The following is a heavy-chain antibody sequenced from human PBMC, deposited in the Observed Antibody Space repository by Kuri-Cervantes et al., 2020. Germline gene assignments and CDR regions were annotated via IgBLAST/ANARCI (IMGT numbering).Heavy chain of an antibody. CDR3: ARDHSSSSGFDY. Sequence: SVKVSCRASGGTFSSYAISWVRQAPGQGLEWMGGIIPIFGTANYAQKFQGRVTITADESTSTAYMELSSLRSEDTAVYYCARDHSSSSGFDYWGQGTLVTVSS. J-gene: IGHJ4*02. CDR2: IIPIFGTA. CDR1: GGTFSSYA. V-gene: IGHV1-69*13. D-gene: IGHD6-6*01.